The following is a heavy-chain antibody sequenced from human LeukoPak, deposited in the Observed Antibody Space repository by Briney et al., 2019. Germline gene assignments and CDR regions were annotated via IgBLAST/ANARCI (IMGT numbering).Heavy chain of an antibody. CDR1: GGSISGYY. D-gene: IGHD2/OR15-2a*01. Sequence: PSETLSLTCTVSGGSISGYYWSWIRQPPGKGLELIGYIYSSGSTNYNPSLKSRITISVDTSKNQFSLKLRAVIAADTAVYYCTRGESSNFPPKFDFWGQGTLVTVSS. J-gene: IGHJ4*02. CDR2: IYSSGST. CDR3: TRGESSNFPPKFDF. V-gene: IGHV4-59*01.